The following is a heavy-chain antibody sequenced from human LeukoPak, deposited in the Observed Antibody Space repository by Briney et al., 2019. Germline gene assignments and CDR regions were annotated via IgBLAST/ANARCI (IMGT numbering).Heavy chain of an antibody. CDR3: ARDGYYYDSSGYYYQVAISYAFDI. CDR2: ISSRSSYI. D-gene: IGHD3-22*01. CDR1: GFTFSTYT. Sequence: GGSLRLSCAASGFTFSTYTMNWVRQAPGKGLEWVSSISSRSSYIYYADSVKGRFPISRDNSKNTLYLQMNSLRAEDTAVYYCARDGYYYDSSGYYYQVAISYAFDIWGQGTMVTVSS. J-gene: IGHJ3*02. V-gene: IGHV3-21*01.